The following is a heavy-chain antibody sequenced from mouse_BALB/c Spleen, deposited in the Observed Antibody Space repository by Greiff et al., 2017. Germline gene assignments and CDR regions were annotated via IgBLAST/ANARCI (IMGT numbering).Heavy chain of an antibody. J-gene: IGHJ4*01. Sequence: QVQLQQSGAELVRPGVSVKISCKGSGYTFTDYAMHWVKQSHAKSLEWIGVISTYYGDASYNQKFKGKATMTVDKSSSTAYMELARLTSEDSAIYYWARGGRSWDGMDYWGQGTSVTVSS. CDR3: ARGGRSWDGMDY. V-gene: IGHV1S137*01. CDR1: GYTFTDYA. CDR2: ISTYYGDA. D-gene: IGHD4-1*01.